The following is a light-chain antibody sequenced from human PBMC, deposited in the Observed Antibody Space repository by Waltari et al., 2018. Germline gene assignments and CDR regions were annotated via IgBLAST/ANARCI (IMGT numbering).Light chain of an antibody. V-gene: IGLV2-14*03. Sequence: QSALTQPASVAGSPGQSITISCTATSSAVGAYNSVSWYQQHPGKAPKFMIYDVSNRPSGVSNRFSGSKSGNTASLTISGLQADDEADYYCISYTTSRTWVFGGGTKLTVL. CDR1: SSAVGAYNS. CDR2: DVS. J-gene: IGLJ3*02. CDR3: ISYTTSRTWV.